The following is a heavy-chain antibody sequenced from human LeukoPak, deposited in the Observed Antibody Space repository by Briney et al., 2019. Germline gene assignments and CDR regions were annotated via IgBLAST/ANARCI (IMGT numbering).Heavy chain of an antibody. D-gene: IGHD2-15*01. CDR3: ARHGLFGCNDVGCYRSFFYYGMDV. Sequence: GESLKISCRASGHDFPDYWIGWVRPMPGKGLEWMGIIFPRDSNTVYSPSFQGQVTISVDTSISTAYLQWSSLKASDTAIYYCARHGLFGCNDVGCYRSFFYYGMDVWGQGTAVTVSS. J-gene: IGHJ6*02. CDR2: IFPRDSNT. CDR1: GHDFPDYW. V-gene: IGHV5-51*01.